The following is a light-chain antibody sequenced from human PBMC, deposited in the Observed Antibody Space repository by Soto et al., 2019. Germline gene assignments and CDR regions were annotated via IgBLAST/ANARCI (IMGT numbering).Light chain of an antibody. V-gene: IGLV2-14*01. Sequence: QSVLTQPASMSGSPGQSITISCTGTSSDVGGYNYVSWYQQHPDRAPKLIIYEVSNRPSGVSIRVSGSKSANTASLTISGLQAEDEADYYCSSYSTTYTVLFGGGTQLTVL. CDR1: SSDVGGYNY. J-gene: IGLJ2*01. CDR2: EVS. CDR3: SSYSTTYTVL.